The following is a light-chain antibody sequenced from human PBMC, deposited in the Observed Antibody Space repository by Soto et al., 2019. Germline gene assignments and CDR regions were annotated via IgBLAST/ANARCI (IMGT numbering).Light chain of an antibody. Sequence: DIVMTQSPDSLAVSLGERATINCKSSRNVLHSSSNKNYLAWYQQKPGQPPKLLIYWASTRESGVPDRFSGSGSGTEFTLSISSLQAEDVAVYSCQHYYSAPYTFGQGTKLEI. CDR3: QHYYSAPYT. V-gene: IGKV4-1*01. CDR2: WAS. J-gene: IGKJ2*01. CDR1: RNVLHSSSNKNY.